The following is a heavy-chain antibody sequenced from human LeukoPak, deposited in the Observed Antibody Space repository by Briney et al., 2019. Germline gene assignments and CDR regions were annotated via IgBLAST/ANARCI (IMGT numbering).Heavy chain of an antibody. Sequence: PGRSLRLSCAASGFTFSSYGMHWVRQAPGKGLEWVAVIWYDGSNKYYADSVKGRFTISRDNSKSTLYLQMNSLRAEDTAVYYCASEGDYIPFDYWGQGTLVTVSS. CDR2: IWYDGSNK. J-gene: IGHJ4*02. CDR3: ASEGDYIPFDY. CDR1: GFTFSSYG. D-gene: IGHD4-17*01. V-gene: IGHV3-33*01.